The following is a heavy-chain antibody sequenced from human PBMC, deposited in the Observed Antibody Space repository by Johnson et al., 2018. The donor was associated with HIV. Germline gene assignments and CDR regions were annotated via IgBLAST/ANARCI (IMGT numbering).Heavy chain of an antibody. D-gene: IGHD1-26*01. CDR3: SRDPPYSGSTAAFDI. Sequence: QMQLVESGGGVVQPGRSLRLSCAASGFTFSSYAMHWVRQAPGKGLEWVAVISYDGSNKYYADSVKGRFTISRDNSKNTLYLQMNSLRAEDTAVYYCSRDPPYSGSTAAFDIWGQGTKVTVSS. J-gene: IGHJ3*02. V-gene: IGHV3-30*04. CDR2: ISYDGSNK. CDR1: GFTFSSYA.